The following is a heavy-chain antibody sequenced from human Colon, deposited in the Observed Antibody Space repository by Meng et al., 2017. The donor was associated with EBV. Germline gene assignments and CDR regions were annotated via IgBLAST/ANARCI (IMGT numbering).Heavy chain of an antibody. CDR1: GGSLSSRNW. CDR2: IYHSGST. J-gene: IGHJ4*02. D-gene: IGHD2-21*02. CDR3: ARVGAYCGGDCYHPR. V-gene: IGHV4-4*02. Sequence: QVQLEGSCPVLVKPSGTLSLTCAVSGGSLSSRNWWSWVRQPPGKGLEWIGEIYHSGSTNYNPSLKSRVTISVDESKNQFSLRLSSVTAADTAVYYCARVGAYCGGDCYHPRWGQGTLVTVSS.